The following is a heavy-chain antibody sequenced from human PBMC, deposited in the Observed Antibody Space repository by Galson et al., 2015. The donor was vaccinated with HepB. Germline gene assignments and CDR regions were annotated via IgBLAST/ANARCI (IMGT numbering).Heavy chain of an antibody. CDR3: ARETILSGWFFDD. D-gene: IGHD6-19*01. CDR2: IDRDGGST. V-gene: IGHV3-74*01. Sequence: SLRLSCAASGFTLRSYRMHWVRQAPGKGLMWVSRIDRDGGSTIYADSVKGRFTISRDNAKNTLYLQMNSLRAEDTAVYYCARETILSGWFFDDWGQGIQVTVSS. J-gene: IGHJ4*02. CDR1: GFTLRSYR.